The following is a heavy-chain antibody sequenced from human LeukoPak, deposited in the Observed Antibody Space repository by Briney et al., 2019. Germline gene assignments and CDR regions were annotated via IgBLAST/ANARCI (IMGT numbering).Heavy chain of an antibody. V-gene: IGHV3-48*01. CDR3: ARDRGVVVATWMDV. CDR2: ISSSSGTI. Sequence: GGSLRLSWAASGFTFRSYSLNWVRQAPGEGLEWVSYISSSSGTIYYADSVKGRFTISRDNAKNSLYLQMNSLRAEDTAVYYCARDRGVVVATWMDVWGKGTTVTVSS. J-gene: IGHJ6*04. CDR1: GFTFRSYS. D-gene: IGHD3-10*01.